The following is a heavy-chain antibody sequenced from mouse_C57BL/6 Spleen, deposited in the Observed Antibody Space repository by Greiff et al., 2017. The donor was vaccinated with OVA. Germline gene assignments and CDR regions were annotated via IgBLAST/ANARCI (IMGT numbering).Heavy chain of an antibody. CDR1: GYTFTAYY. D-gene: IGHD2-4*01. CDR2: INPYNGGT. CDR3: ARGGDYDDAMDY. J-gene: IGHJ4*01. Sequence: VQLQQSGPVLVKPGASVKMSCKASGYTFTAYYMNWVKQSHGKSLEWIGVINPYNGGTSYNQKFKGKATLTVDKSSSTAYMELNSLTSEDSAVYYCARGGDYDDAMDYWGQGTSVTVSS. V-gene: IGHV1-19*01.